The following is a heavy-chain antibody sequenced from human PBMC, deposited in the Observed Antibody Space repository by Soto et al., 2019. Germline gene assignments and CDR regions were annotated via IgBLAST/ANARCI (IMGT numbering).Heavy chain of an antibody. V-gene: IGHV4-31*03. CDR1: GGSISSGGYY. Sequence: SEALSLTCSVSGGSISSGGYYWSWIRQHPGKGLEWIGYIYYSGSTYYNPSLKSRDTISVDTSKNHFSLKLSSVTAADTAVYYCARANYIFVVTAANANWFDSWGQGTLVTVSS. CDR3: ARANYIFVVTAANANWFDS. D-gene: IGHD2-2*01. CDR2: IYYSGST. J-gene: IGHJ5*01.